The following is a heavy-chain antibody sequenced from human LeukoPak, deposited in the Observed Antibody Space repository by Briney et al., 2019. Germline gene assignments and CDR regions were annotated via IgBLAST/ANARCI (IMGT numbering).Heavy chain of an antibody. CDR3: AKDREVRGVIITIPDY. Sequence: GGSLRLSCAASGFTFSDYYMSWIRQAPGKGLEWVSYISSSGSTIYYADSVKGRFTISRDNSKNTLYLQMNSLRAEDTAVYYCAKDREVRGVIITIPDYWGQGTLVTVSS. J-gene: IGHJ4*02. D-gene: IGHD3-10*01. CDR2: ISSSGSTI. CDR1: GFTFSDYY. V-gene: IGHV3-11*01.